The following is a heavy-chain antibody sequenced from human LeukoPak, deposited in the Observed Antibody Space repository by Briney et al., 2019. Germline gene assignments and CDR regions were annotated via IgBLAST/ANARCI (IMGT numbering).Heavy chain of an antibody. D-gene: IGHD3-3*01. Sequence: PGGSLRLSCAASGFTFSDYYMSWIRQAPGKGLEWVSYISSSGSTIYYADSVKGRFTISRDNAKNSLYLQMNSLRAEDTAVYYCARDGAKKYYDFWSGYYQKPPSYYYGMDVWGQGTTVTVSS. CDR3: ARDGAKKYYDFWSGYYQKPPSYYYGMDV. V-gene: IGHV3-11*01. CDR2: ISSSGSTI. CDR1: GFTFSDYY. J-gene: IGHJ6*02.